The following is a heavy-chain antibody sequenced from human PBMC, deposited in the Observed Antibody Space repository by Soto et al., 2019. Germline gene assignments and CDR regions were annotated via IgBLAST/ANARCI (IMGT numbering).Heavy chain of an antibody. J-gene: IGHJ4*02. Sequence: QVQLVESGGGVVQPGRSLRLSCAASGFTFSSFAMHWVRQAPGKGLEWLAVISSDVVNYYYAESAKGRFTISRHNSKNTLQLQRNSLRNEDTAAYYCAGGGAWTTEGLGYWGQGTLVSVSS. CDR2: ISSDVVNY. V-gene: IGHV3-30-3*01. D-gene: IGHD4-17*01. CDR3: AGGGAWTTEGLGY. CDR1: GFTFSSFA.